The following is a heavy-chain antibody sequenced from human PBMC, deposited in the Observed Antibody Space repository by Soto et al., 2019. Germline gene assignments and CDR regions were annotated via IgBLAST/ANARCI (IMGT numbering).Heavy chain of an antibody. CDR1: GYTFTSYY. D-gene: IGHD5-12*01. Sequence: ASVKVSCKASGYTFTSYYMHWVRQAPGQGLEWMGIINPSGGSTSYAQKFQGRVTMTRDTSTSTVYMELSSLRSEDTAVYYCARDSGGIVATIIMDYYGMDVWGQGTTVTVSS. CDR3: ARDSGGIVATIIMDYYGMDV. CDR2: INPSGGST. V-gene: IGHV1-46*03. J-gene: IGHJ6*02.